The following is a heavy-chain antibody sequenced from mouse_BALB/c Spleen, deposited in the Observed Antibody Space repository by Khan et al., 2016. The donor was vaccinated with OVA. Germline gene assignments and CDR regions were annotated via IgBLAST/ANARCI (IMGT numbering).Heavy chain of an antibody. D-gene: IGHD2-1*01. CDR1: GFSLTSYG. CDR3: ARTYFSYGNYGDYYTMDY. V-gene: IGHV2-2*02. Sequence: QVQLQQSGPGLVQPSQSLSITCTVSGFSLTSYGVPWVRQSPGKGLEWLGVIWSGGSTDYNSAFISRLTISKDNSKSQVFFKMNSMQANDTAIYYCARTYFSYGNYGDYYTMDYWGKGTSVNVSS. CDR2: IWSGGST. J-gene: IGHJ4*01.